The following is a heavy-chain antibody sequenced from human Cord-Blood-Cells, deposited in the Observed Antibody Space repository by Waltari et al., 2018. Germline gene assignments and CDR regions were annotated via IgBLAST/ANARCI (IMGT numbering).Heavy chain of an antibody. D-gene: IGHD2-15*01. CDR1: GFTFSSYS. CDR3: ASTKGTRYCSGGSC. Sequence: EVQLVESGGGLVQPGGSLRLSCAASGFTFSSYSMNWVRQAPGKGLEWVSYISSSSSSTIYYADSVKGRFTISRDNAKNSLYLQMNSLRAEDTAVYYCASTKGTRYCSGGSCWGQGTLVTVSS. CDR2: ISSSSSSTI. J-gene: IGHJ4*02. V-gene: IGHV3-48*01.